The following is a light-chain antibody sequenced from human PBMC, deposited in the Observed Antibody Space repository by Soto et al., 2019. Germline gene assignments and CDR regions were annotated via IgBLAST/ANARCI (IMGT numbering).Light chain of an antibody. J-gene: IGKJ4*01. Sequence: EIVLTQSPGTLSLSPGERATLSSRASQSVSSSYLAWYQQKPGQAPRLLIYGASSRATGIPDRFSGSGSGTDFTLTISRLEPEDFAVYYCQQYGSSPAVTFGGGTKVEIQ. CDR1: QSVSSSY. CDR3: QQYGSSPAVT. V-gene: IGKV3-20*01. CDR2: GAS.